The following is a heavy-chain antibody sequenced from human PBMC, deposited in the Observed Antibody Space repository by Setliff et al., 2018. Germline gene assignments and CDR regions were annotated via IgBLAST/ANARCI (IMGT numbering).Heavy chain of an antibody. D-gene: IGHD1-26*01. CDR1: GFTFSSYA. J-gene: IGHJ6*03. Sequence: GGSLRLSCAASGFTFSSYAMHWVRQAPGKRLEWVAVISFDGSNESYTDSVKGRFTISRDNSENTLYLQMNSLRAGDTAVYYCARPTSAGRLWYMDVWGTGTTVTVSS. CDR3: ARPTSAGRLWYMDV. CDR2: ISFDGSNE. V-gene: IGHV3-30*10.